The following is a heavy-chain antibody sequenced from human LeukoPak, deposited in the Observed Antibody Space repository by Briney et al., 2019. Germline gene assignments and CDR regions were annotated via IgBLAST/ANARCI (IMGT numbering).Heavy chain of an antibody. J-gene: IGHJ4*02. D-gene: IGHD3-10*01. CDR3: ARHLNYYLDY. CDR1: GFTFNNYW. CDR2: ISSDGSIT. Sequence: GGSLRLSCEASGFTFNNYWMHWVRHAPGKGLVWVSRISSDGSITSYADSVKGRFTISRDNAKNTLYLQMNSLRAEDTAVYYCARHLNYYLDYWGQGTLVTVSS. V-gene: IGHV3-74*01.